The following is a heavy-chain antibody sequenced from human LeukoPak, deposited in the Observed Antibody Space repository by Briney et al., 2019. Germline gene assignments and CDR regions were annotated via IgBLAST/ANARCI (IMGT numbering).Heavy chain of an antibody. CDR3: ATGVGSGSYYGY. CDR1: GISVNTTYF. CDR2: IYHTGTT. V-gene: IGHV4-38-2*01. D-gene: IGHD3-10*01. Sequence: PSETLSLTCSVSGISVNTTYFWGWIRQAPGKGLEWIGSIYHTGTTDYNPSLKSRVTISVDTSKNQFSLKLSSVTAADTAVYYCATGVGSGSYYGYWGQGTLVTVSS. J-gene: IGHJ4*02.